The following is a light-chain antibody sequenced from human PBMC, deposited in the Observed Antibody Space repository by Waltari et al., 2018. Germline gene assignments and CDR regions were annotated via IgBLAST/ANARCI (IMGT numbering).Light chain of an antibody. V-gene: IGKV1-5*03. CDR1: QSISSW. Sequence: DIQMTQSPSTLSASVGDRVTITCRASQSISSWLAWFPQKPGKAPKILISKASNLETGVPPRVGGSGTVTEFTLTISSLQPDDFATDYCQQYDKNPVTVGQGTKVEIK. CDR2: KAS. J-gene: IGKJ1*01. CDR3: QQYDKNPVT.